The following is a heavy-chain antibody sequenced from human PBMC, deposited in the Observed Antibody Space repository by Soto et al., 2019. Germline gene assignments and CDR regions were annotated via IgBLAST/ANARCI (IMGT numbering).Heavy chain of an antibody. CDR3: ARERYVASRHSHFDS. D-gene: IGHD6-6*01. CDR1: GYRFSTYG. J-gene: IGHJ4*02. Sequence: SVKVSCKASGYRFSTYGINWVRQAPAQGLQWMGWSSTSSGATNYAQKFQGRVTLTTDTSTSTAYMELRSLISDDTAVYFCARERYVASRHSHFDSWGQGTQVTVSS. CDR2: SSTSSGAT. V-gene: IGHV1-18*04.